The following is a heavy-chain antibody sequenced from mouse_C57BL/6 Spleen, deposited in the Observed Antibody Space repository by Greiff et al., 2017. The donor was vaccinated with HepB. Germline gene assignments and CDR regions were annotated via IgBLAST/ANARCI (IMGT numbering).Heavy chain of an antibody. J-gene: IGHJ3*01. Sequence: VKVVESGAELARPGASVKLSCKASGYTFTSYGISWVKQRTGQGLEWIGEIYPRSGNTYYNEKFKGKATLTADKSSSTAYMELRSLTSEDSAVYFCAREEGNYGAYWGQGTLVTVSA. CDR2: IYPRSGNT. V-gene: IGHV1-81*01. D-gene: IGHD2-1*01. CDR1: GYTFTSYG. CDR3: AREEGNYGAY.